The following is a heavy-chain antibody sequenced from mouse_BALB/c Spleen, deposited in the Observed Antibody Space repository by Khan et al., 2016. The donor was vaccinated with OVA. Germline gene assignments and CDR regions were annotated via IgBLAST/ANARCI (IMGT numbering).Heavy chain of an antibody. V-gene: IGHV1S136*01. CDR3: SRGNWQSYYFDY. D-gene: IGHD4-1*01. CDR1: GYTFTNYV. CDR2: INPYNGGT. Sequence: EVELVESGPELVKPGASVKMSCKASGYTFTNYVLHWVKQKPGQGLEWIGYINPYNGGTKYNEKFKGKATLASAKSSITAYMDLSSLTSEDSAVYYCSRGNWQSYYFDYWGQGTTLTLSS. J-gene: IGHJ2*01.